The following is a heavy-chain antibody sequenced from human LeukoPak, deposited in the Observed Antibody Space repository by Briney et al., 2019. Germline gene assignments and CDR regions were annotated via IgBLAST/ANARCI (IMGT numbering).Heavy chain of an antibody. CDR3: AAGYCSSTSCYTYFDY. Sequence: PSETLSLTCAVYGGSFSGYYWSWIRQPPGKGLEWLGEINHSGSTNYNPSLKSRVTISVDTSKNQFSLKLSSVTAADTAVYYCAAGYCSSTSCYTYFDYWGQGTLVTVSS. V-gene: IGHV4-34*01. D-gene: IGHD2-2*02. J-gene: IGHJ4*02. CDR1: GGSFSGYY. CDR2: INHSGST.